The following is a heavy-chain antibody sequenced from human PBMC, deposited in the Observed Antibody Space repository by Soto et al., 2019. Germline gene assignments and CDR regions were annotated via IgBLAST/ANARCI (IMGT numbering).Heavy chain of an antibody. J-gene: IGHJ5*02. D-gene: IGHD1-26*01. CDR2: IIPILGIA. CDR3: ARELWELLTYNWFDP. V-gene: IGHV1-69*04. CDR1: GGTFSSYT. Sequence: SVKVSCKASGGTFSSYTISWVRQAPGQGLEWMGRIIPILGIANYAQKFQGRVTITADKSTSTAYMELSSLRSEDTAVYYCARELWELLTYNWFDPWGQGTLVTVSS.